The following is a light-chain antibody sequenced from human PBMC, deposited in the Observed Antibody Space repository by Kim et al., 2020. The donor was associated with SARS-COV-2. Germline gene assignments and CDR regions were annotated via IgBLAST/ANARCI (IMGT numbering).Light chain of an antibody. CDR1: QSVSSSY. J-gene: IGKJ1*01. CDR3: QQET. V-gene: IGKV3-20*01. CDR2: GAS. Sequence: GPLSLSPGERATHTCRASQSVSSSYLAWYQQRPGQAPRLLIYGASSRATGIPDRFSGSGSGTDFTLTISRLEPEDFAVYYCQQETFGQGTKVDIK.